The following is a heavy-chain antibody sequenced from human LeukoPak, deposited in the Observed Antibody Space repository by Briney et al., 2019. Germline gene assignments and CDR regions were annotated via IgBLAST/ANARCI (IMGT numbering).Heavy chain of an antibody. Sequence: GGSLRLTCSASGFTFSSYAMHWVRQAPGKGLEYVSAISSNGGSTYYADSVKGRFTISRDNSKNTLYLQMNGLRAEDTAVYYCAKPVVPAAPLDKNWFDPWGQGTLVTVSS. CDR3: AKPVVPAAPLDKNWFDP. V-gene: IGHV3-64*04. J-gene: IGHJ5*02. CDR2: ISSNGGST. D-gene: IGHD2-2*01. CDR1: GFTFSSYA.